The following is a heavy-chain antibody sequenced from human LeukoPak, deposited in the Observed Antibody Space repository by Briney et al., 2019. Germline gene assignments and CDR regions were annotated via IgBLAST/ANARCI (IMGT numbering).Heavy chain of an antibody. CDR2: IYTSGST. J-gene: IGHJ4*02. CDR1: GGSISSYY. V-gene: IGHV4-4*07. CDR3: AVNLYSSGWYSDY. Sequence: SETLSLTCTVSGGSISSYYWNWIRQPAGKGLEWIGRIYTSGSTNYNPSLKSRVTISVDTTRNQFSLKLRSVTAADTAVYYCAVNLYSSGWYSDYWGQGTLVTVSS. D-gene: IGHD6-19*01.